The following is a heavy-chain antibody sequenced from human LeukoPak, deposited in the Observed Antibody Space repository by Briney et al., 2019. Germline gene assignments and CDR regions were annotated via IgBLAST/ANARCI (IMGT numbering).Heavy chain of an antibody. V-gene: IGHV1-69*04. J-gene: IGHJ3*02. CDR2: IIPILGIA. CDR3: ARAILYYYGSGSHKPGAFDI. Sequence: SVKVSCKASGGTFSSYAISWERQAPGQGLEWMGRIIPILGIANYAQKFQSRVTITADKSTSTAYMELGSLRSEDTAVYYCARAILYYYGSGSHKPGAFDIWGQGTMVTVSS. D-gene: IGHD3-10*01. CDR1: GGTFSSYA.